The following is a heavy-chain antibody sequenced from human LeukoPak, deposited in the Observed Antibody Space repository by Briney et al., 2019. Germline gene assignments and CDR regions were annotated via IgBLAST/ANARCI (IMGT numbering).Heavy chain of an antibody. CDR2: ISGSGGST. CDR1: GFTFSSYA. J-gene: IGHJ4*02. CDR3: AKVPTFGVVTQFDY. V-gene: IGHV3-23*01. Sequence: GGSLRLSCAASGFTFSSYAMSWVRQAPGKGLEWVSAISGSGGSTYYADSVKGRFTISRDNSNNTLYLQMNSLRAEDTAVYYCAKVPTFGVVTQFDYWGQGTLVTVSS. D-gene: IGHD3-3*01.